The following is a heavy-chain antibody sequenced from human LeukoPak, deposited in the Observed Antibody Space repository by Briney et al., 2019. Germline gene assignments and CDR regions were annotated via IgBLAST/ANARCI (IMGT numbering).Heavy chain of an antibody. D-gene: IGHD5-18*01. V-gene: IGHV3-23*01. J-gene: IGHJ4*02. Sequence: GGSLRLSCAASGFTFSSYTMSWVRQPPGKGLEWVSAISGSGGSTYYADSVKGRFTISRDNSKNTLYLQMNSLRAEDTAVYYCAKVQAMVTYYFDYWGQGTLVTVSS. CDR1: GFTFSSYT. CDR3: AKVQAMVTYYFDY. CDR2: ISGSGGST.